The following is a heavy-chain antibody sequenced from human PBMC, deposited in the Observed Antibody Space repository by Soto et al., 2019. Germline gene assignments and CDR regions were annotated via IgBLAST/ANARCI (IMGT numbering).Heavy chain of an antibody. J-gene: IGHJ1*01. V-gene: IGHV4-31*03. CDR3: SRGILV. D-gene: IGHD3-16*01. CDR1: GGSINSGGYC. Sequence: QVQLQESGPGLVKPSQTLSLTCTVSGGSINSGGYCWSWIRQHPGKGLDWIGCISYGGSTSYNPSLKRRVTISVDTSKNQVALKLRFVPAAATAVYYCSRGILVWGQGTLITVSS. CDR2: ISYGGST.